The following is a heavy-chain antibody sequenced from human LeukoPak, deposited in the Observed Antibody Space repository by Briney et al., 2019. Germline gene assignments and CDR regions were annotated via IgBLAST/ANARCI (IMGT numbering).Heavy chain of an antibody. V-gene: IGHV3-11*04. CDR1: GFTFRDHY. D-gene: IGHD1-26*01. J-gene: IGHJ4*02. Sequence: GGSLRLSCAASGFTFRDHYMAWIRQAPGKGLEWVSHISSSVTTVYYADSVRGRFTLSRDNAKNSVSLQMNSLRAEDTAVYYCARDKRKGIVGSTKSYFDYWGQGTLVTVSS. CDR2: ISSSVTTV. CDR3: ARDKRKGIVGSTKSYFDY.